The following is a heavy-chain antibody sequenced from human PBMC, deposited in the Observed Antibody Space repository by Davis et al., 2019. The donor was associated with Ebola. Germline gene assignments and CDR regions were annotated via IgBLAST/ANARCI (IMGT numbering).Heavy chain of an antibody. CDR1: GGSISSYY. D-gene: IGHD1-26*01. CDR3: ARASVVGATPFDY. CDR2: IYYSGST. J-gene: IGHJ4*02. V-gene: IGHV4-59*01. Sequence: SETLSPTFTVPGGSISSYYWSWIRQPPGKGLEWIGYIYYSGSTNYNPSLKSRVTISVDTSKNQFSLKLSSVTAADTAVYYCARASVVGATPFDYWGQGTLVTVSS.